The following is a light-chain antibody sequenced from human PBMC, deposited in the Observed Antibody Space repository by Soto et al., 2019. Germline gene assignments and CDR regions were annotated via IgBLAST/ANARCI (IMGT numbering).Light chain of an antibody. Sequence: QSVLTQPPSASGTPGQVFTISCSGSNSNIGDNSVNWYQQLPGTAPKLLIYSDNRRPSGVPDQFSGSKSGTSASLATSGLQSEDEAEYYCAAWDDSLNGLLFGGGTQLTVL. V-gene: IGLV1-44*01. CDR3: AAWDDSLNGLL. CDR1: NSNIGDNS. J-gene: IGLJ3*02. CDR2: SDN.